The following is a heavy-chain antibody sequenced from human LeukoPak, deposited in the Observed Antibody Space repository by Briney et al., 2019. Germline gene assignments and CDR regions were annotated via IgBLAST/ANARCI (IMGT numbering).Heavy chain of an antibody. CDR1: GGTFSSYA. Sequence: ASVKVSCKASGGTFSSYAISWVRQAPGQGLEWMGRIIPILGIANYAQKFQGRVTITADKSTSTAYMELSSLRSEDTAVYYCARLGYSSSFDYWGQGTLVTVSS. V-gene: IGHV1-69*04. D-gene: IGHD6-13*01. CDR3: ARLGYSSSFDY. J-gene: IGHJ4*02. CDR2: IIPILGIA.